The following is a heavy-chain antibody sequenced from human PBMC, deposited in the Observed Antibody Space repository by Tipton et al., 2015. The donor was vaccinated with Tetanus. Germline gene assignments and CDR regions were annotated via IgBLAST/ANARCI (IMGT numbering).Heavy chain of an antibody. V-gene: IGHV4-34*01. J-gene: IGHJ4*02. CDR2: INDSGST. CDR3: ARWEAVTTKILD. D-gene: IGHD4-17*01. Sequence: LSLTCAVYGGSFSGYYWNWIRQPPGKGLEWIGEINDSGSTSYNPSLKSRVTISVDTSKNQFSLNLGSVTAADTAVYYCARWEAVTTKILDWGQGTLVTVSS. CDR1: GGSFSGYY.